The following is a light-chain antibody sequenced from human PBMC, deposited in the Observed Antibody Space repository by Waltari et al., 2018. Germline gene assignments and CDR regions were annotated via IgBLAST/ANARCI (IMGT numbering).Light chain of an antibody. Sequence: ALQVTQSPSSLSAPVGDRVPISCRASQDIRDDLGWYQQKPGKAPKLLMYVASSLHSGVPSRFSGSGSGTDFTLTINSLQPEDFATYYCLQHYTYPFTFGGGTKVEIK. CDR1: QDIRDD. CDR3: LQHYTYPFT. J-gene: IGKJ4*01. CDR2: VAS. V-gene: IGKV1-6*01.